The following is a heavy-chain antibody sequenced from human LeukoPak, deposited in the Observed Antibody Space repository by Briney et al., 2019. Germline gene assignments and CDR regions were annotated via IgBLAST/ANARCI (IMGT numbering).Heavy chain of an antibody. D-gene: IGHD4-17*01. V-gene: IGHV3-30*04. CDR2: ISYDGSNK. Sequence: GRSLRLSCAASGFTFSSYAMHWVRQAPGKGLEWVAVISYDGSNKYYADSVRGRFTISRDDSKDTLFLQMNGLRLDDTAVYYCARDWYGDQTGAFSRDYWGQGTLVTVSS. J-gene: IGHJ4*02. CDR1: GFTFSSYA. CDR3: ARDWYGDQTGAFSRDY.